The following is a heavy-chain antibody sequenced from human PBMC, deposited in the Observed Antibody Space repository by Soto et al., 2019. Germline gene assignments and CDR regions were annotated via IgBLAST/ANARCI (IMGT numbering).Heavy chain of an antibody. CDR3: ARGREFGGVIVLNIFDY. Sequence: GASVKVTCKASGYTFTSYYRHWVRQAPGQGLEWMGIINPSGGSTSYAQKFQGRVTMTRDTSTSTVYMELSSLRSEDTAVYYCARGREFGGVIVLNIFDYWGQGTLVTVSS. CDR1: GYTFTSYY. V-gene: IGHV1-46*03. D-gene: IGHD3-16*02. CDR2: INPSGGST. J-gene: IGHJ4*02.